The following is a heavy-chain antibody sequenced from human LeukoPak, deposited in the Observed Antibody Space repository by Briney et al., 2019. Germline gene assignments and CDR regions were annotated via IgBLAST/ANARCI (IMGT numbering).Heavy chain of an antibody. CDR3: ARCYSNYRPYYYYMDV. CDR1: GYTFTGYH. D-gene: IGHD4-11*01. J-gene: IGHJ6*03. V-gene: IGHV1-2*02. Sequence: ASVKVSCKASGYTFTGYHMHWVRQAPGQGLEWMGWINPDSGGTDYAQKFQGRVTMTRDTSISTAYMELSSLRSEDTAVYYCARCYSNYRPYYYYMDVWGKGTTVTVSS. CDR2: INPDSGGT.